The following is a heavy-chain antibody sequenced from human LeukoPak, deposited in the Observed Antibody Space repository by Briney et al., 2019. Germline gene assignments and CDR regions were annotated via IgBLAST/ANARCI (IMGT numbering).Heavy chain of an antibody. J-gene: IGHJ4*02. D-gene: IGHD3-16*02. CDR2: IFYSGST. Sequence: SETLSLTCTVSGGSISTSNYYWGWIRQPPGKGLEWIGNIFYSGSTYYSPSLKSRVTISVDTSKNQFSLKLSSVTAADTAVYYCARDVYYDYVWGSYRYFDYWGQGTLVTVSS. V-gene: IGHV4-39*07. CDR1: GGSISTSNYY. CDR3: ARDVYYDYVWGSYRYFDY.